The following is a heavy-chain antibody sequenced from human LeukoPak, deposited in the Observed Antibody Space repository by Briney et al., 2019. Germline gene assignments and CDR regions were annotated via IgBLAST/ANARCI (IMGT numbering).Heavy chain of an antibody. CDR2: IYSGGST. D-gene: IGHD2-21*02. J-gene: IGHJ4*02. CDR3: TTDRGDCGFDY. Sequence: PGGSLRLSCAASGFTVSSNYMSWVRQAPGKGLEWVSVIYSGGSTYYADSVKGRFTISRDNSKNTLYLQMNSLRAEDTAVYYCTTDRGDCGFDYWGQGILVTVSS. V-gene: IGHV3-53*01. CDR1: GFTVSSNY.